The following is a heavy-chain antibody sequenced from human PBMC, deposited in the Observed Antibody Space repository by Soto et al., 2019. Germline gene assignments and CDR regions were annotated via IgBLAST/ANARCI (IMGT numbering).Heavy chain of an antibody. Sequence: GSLRLSCAASGFTFSSYAMSWVRQAPGKGLEWVSAISGSGGSTYYADSVKGRFTISRDNSKNTLYLQMNSLRAEDTAVYYCASVAMVRGVIGYDAFDIWGQGTMVTVSS. V-gene: IGHV3-23*01. CDR2: ISGSGGST. CDR1: GFTFSSYA. CDR3: ASVAMVRGVIGYDAFDI. J-gene: IGHJ3*02. D-gene: IGHD3-10*01.